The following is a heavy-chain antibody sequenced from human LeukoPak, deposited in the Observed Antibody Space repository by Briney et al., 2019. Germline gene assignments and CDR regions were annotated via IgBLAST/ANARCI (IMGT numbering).Heavy chain of an antibody. J-gene: IGHJ5*02. D-gene: IGHD1-26*01. V-gene: IGHV1-69*08. CDR1: VGTFRSHI. CDR3: TRVNLRGSQYNWFDP. CDR2: ITPIINSA. Sequence: SVKVSYKTSVGTFRSHIFSWVRQAPGQGLEWMGRITPIINSAKYAQKFRDRLTITADTSTGTAYMELSSLTSEDTALYYCTRVNLRGSQYNWFDPWGQGTLVTVSS.